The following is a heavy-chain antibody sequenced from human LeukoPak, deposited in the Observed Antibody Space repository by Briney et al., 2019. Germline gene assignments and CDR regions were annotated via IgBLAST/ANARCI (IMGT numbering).Heavy chain of an antibody. CDR2: IYTSGST. J-gene: IGHJ4*02. CDR3: ARGMRYFDWSYDY. CDR1: GGSISSGRYY. D-gene: IGHD3-9*01. Sequence: PSETVSLTCTVSGGSISSGRYYWSWIRQPAGKGLEWIGRIYTSGSTNYNPSLKSRVTISVDTSKNQFSLKLSSVTAADTAVYYCARGMRYFDWSYDYWGQGTLVTVSS. V-gene: IGHV4-61*02.